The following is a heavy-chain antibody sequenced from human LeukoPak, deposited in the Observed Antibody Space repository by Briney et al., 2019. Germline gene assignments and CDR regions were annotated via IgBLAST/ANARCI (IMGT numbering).Heavy chain of an antibody. J-gene: IGHJ4*02. CDR2: IDPSDSYT. V-gene: IGHV5-10-1*01. Sequence: GESLKISCKGSGYSFTTYWITWVRQMPGKGLEWMGRIDPSDSYTNYSPSFQGHVTVSADKSISTAYLQWSSLKASDTAMYYCARVIHLGELSLYDYWGQGTLVTVSS. CDR1: GYSFTTYW. D-gene: IGHD3-16*02. CDR3: ARVIHLGELSLYDY.